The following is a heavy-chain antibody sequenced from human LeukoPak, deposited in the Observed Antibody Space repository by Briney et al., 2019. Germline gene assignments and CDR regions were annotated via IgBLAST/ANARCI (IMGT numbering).Heavy chain of an antibody. V-gene: IGHV3-30*02. J-gene: IGHJ4*02. CDR3: ARGYSSGWVSLDY. Sequence: GGSLRLPCAASGFTFSSYGMHWVRQAPGKGLEWVAFIRYDGSNKYYADSVKGRFTISRDNSKNTLYLQMNSLRAEDTAVYYCARGYSSGWVSLDYWGQGTLVTVSS. CDR2: IRYDGSNK. D-gene: IGHD6-19*01. CDR1: GFTFSSYG.